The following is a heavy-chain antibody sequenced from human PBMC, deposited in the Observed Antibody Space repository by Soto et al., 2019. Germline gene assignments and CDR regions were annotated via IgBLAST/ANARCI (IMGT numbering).Heavy chain of an antibody. J-gene: IGHJ4*02. V-gene: IGHV1-69*13. D-gene: IGHD6-6*01. CDR1: GGTFSSYA. CDR2: IIPIFGTA. CDR3: EYSSSSRGSGYFDY. Sequence: SVKVSCKTSGGTFSSYAISWVRQAPGQGLEWMGGIIPIFGTANYAQKFQGRVTITADESTSTAYMELSSLRSEDTAVYYCEYSSSSRGSGYFDYWGQGTLVTVYS.